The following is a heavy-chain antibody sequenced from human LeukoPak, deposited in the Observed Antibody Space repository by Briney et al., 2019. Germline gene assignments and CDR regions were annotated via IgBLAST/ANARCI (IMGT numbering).Heavy chain of an antibody. D-gene: IGHD4-11*01. V-gene: IGHV3-21*01. CDR3: ARVLTVTTVDY. CDR1: GFTFSSYS. CDR2: ISSSSSYI. Sequence: GGSLRLSCAASGFTFSSYSMNWVRPAPGKGLEWVSSISSSSSYIYYADSVKGRFTISRDNAKNSLYLQMNSLRAEDTAVYYCARVLTVTTVDYWGQGTLVTASS. J-gene: IGHJ4*02.